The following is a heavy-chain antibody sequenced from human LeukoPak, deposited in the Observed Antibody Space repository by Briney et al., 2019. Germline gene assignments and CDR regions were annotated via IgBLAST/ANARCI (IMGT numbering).Heavy chain of an antibody. V-gene: IGHV1-2*02. Sequence: ASVKVSCKASGYTFTDYYINWVRQAPGQGLEWMGWINPNSGDTNYTQKFQDRVTMTRDTSISTAYIELNLLRSDDTAVYYCARGDSMIGYYYYYMDVWGKGTTVTISS. J-gene: IGHJ6*03. CDR2: INPNSGDT. CDR3: ARGDSMIGYYYYYMDV. CDR1: GYTFTDYY. D-gene: IGHD3-22*01.